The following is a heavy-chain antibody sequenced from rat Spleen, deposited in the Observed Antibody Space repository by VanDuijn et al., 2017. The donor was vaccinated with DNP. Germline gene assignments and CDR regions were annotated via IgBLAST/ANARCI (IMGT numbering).Heavy chain of an antibody. CDR2: ISSDGGNT. CDR1: GFTFSDYG. J-gene: IGHJ3*01. V-gene: IGHV5-25*01. CDR3: AKGGTTDWFAY. Sequence: EVQLVESGGALVQPGRSMKLSCAVSGFTFSDYGMAWVLQAPTKGLEWVASISSDGGNTYYRDSVKGRFTISRDNAKSTLYLQMDSLRSEDTATYYCAKGGTTDWFAYWGQGTLVTVSS. D-gene: IGHD1-1*01.